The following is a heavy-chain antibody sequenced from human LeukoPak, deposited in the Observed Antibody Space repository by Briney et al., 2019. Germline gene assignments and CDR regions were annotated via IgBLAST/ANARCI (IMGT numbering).Heavy chain of an antibody. Sequence: SETLSLTCAGSGGSIRTYYWSWLRQPAGKGLEWIGRINTSGSTNYNPSLRTRVTMSADTSTNQFSLKLSSVTAADTAVYYCARGGNGDPYFDSWGQGILVTVSS. CDR2: INTSGST. V-gene: IGHV4-4*07. J-gene: IGHJ4*02. D-gene: IGHD4-17*01. CDR1: GGSIRTYY. CDR3: ARGGNGDPYFDS.